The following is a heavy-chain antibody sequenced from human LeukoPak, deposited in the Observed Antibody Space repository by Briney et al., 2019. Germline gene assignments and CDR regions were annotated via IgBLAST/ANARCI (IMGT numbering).Heavy chain of an antibody. V-gene: IGHV4-4*02. CDR2: MYHSGNT. D-gene: IGHD3-10*01. CDR1: GGSLTSSNW. Sequence: PSETLSLTCAVSGGSLTSSNWWSWVRQPPGKGLEWIGEMYHSGNTNYNPSLKSRVTISIDQSKNQFSLNLTSLTAADTAVYCTSRNYGSATYQRVWGQGTLVIVSS. J-gene: IGHJ4*02. CDR3: SRNYGSATYQRV.